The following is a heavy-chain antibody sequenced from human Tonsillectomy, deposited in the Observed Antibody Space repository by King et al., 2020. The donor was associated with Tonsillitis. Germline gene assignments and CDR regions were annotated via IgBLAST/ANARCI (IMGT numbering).Heavy chain of an antibody. CDR1: GGPFSGNY. D-gene: IGHD6-13*01. CDR3: AAHIQYSSSRLGWFDP. J-gene: IGHJ5*02. V-gene: IGHV4-34*01. CDR2: INPSGSA. Sequence: QVQLQQWGAGLLKPSETLSLTCAVYGGPFSGNYWSWIRQPPGKGLEWIVEINPSGSANYNPSLKSRITISVATSKNQFYLKLSSVTAADTAVYYCAAHIQYSSSRLGWFDPWGQGTLVTVSS.